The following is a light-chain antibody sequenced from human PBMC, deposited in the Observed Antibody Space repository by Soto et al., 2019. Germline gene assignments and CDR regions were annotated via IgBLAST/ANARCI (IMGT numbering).Light chain of an antibody. CDR1: SSDVGNYNL. V-gene: IGLV2-23*02. CDR2: EVS. J-gene: IGLJ2*01. CDR3: CSAGNSPSAVV. Sequence: QSALTQPASVSGSPGQSITISCTGTSSDVGNYNLVSWYQHHPGTAPKLMIYEVSKRPSGVSNRFSGSKSGNTASLTISGLLADDEADYYCCSAGNSPSAVVFGGGTKLTVL.